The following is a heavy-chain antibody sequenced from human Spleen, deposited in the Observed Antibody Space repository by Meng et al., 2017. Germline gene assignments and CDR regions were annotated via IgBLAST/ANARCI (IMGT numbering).Heavy chain of an antibody. J-gene: IGHJ6*02. Sequence: ESLKISCTVSGGSISSSSYYWGWIRQPPGKGLEWIGSIYYSGSTYYNPSLKSRVTISVDTSKNQFSLKLSSVTAADTAVYYCARVENVDTDNVVYYYYGMDVWGQGTMVTVSS. V-gene: IGHV4-39*07. CDR3: ARVENVDTDNVVYYYYGMDV. CDR2: IYYSGST. D-gene: IGHD5-18*01. CDR1: GGSISSSSYY.